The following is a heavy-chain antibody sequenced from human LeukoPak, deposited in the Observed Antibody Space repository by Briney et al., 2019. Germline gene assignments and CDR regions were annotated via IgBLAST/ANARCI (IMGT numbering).Heavy chain of an antibody. J-gene: IGHJ4*02. CDR2: IIPIFGTA. V-gene: IGHV1-69*05. CDR1: GYTFTSYD. Sequence: GASVKVSCKASGYTFTSYDINWVRQAPGQGLEWMGGIIPIFGTANYAQKFQGRVTITTDESTSTAYMELSSLRSEDTAVYYCATSGSHGGYDYWGQGTLVTVSS. CDR3: ATSGSHGGYDY. D-gene: IGHD3-10*01.